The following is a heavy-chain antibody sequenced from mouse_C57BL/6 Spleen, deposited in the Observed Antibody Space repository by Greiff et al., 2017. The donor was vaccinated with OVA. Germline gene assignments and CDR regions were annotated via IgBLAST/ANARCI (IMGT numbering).Heavy chain of an antibody. Sequence: KESCKASGYTFTSYWMHWVKQRPIQGLEWIGNIDPSDSETHYNQKFKDKATLTVDKSSSTAYMQLSSLTSEDSAVYYCARSRDITTVGYAMDYWGQGTSVTVSS. CDR1: GYTFTSYW. CDR2: IDPSDSET. D-gene: IGHD1-1*01. V-gene: IGHV1-52*01. J-gene: IGHJ4*01. CDR3: ARSRDITTVGYAMDY.